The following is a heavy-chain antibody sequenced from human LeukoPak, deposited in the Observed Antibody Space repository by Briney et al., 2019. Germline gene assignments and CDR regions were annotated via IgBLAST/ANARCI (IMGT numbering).Heavy chain of an antibody. CDR3: ASRAAAGTGADYYYYYMDV. CDR2: IYYSGST. D-gene: IGHD6-13*01. CDR1: GGSISSYY. J-gene: IGHJ6*03. Sequence: SETLSLTCTVSGGSISSYYWSWIRQPPGKGLEWIGYIYYSGSTNYNPSLKSRVTISVDTSKNQFSLKLSSVTAADTAVYYCASRAAAGTGADYYYYYMDVWGKGTTVTVSS. V-gene: IGHV4-59*01.